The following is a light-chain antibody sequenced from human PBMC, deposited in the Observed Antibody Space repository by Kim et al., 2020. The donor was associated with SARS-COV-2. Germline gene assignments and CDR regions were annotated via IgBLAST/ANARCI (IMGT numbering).Light chain of an antibody. CDR3: QQYKGT. CDR1: QDISHW. CDR2: KAS. Sequence: STLSAAVGDRVSIACRARQDISHWLAWYQQKPGKAPQLLIYKASLLESGVPSRFSGSGSGTEFTLTISSLEPEDSATYYCQQYKGTFGQGTKLEI. V-gene: IGKV1-5*03. J-gene: IGKJ2*02.